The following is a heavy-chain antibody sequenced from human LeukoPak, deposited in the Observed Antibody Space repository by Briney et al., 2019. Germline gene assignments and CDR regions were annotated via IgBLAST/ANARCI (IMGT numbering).Heavy chain of an antibody. D-gene: IGHD6-19*01. Sequence: PSETLSLTCTGSGSYISTYYWSWIRQPAGKKLGWNGYIYYSWITNYNPSLQRRVTISVDTSIHQFSLPLSSLTAADTPLYSCARGMSSGGYWIDPWGEGNLVTVSS. V-gene: IGHV4-59*01. CDR2: IYYSWIT. CDR3: ARGMSSGGYWIDP. CDR1: GSYISTYY. J-gene: IGHJ5*02.